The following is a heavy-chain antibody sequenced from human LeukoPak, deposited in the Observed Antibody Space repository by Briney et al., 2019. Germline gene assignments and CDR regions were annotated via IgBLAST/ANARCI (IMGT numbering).Heavy chain of an antibody. D-gene: IGHD2-2*01. CDR3: ARASPLYYGMDV. V-gene: IGHV4-59*01. CDR1: GGSIGSYY. CDR2: IYYSGST. Sequence: SETLSLTCTVSGGSIGSYYWSWIRQPPGKGLEWIGYIYYSGSTNYNPSLKSRVTISVDTSKNQFSLKLSSVTAADTAVYYCARASPLYYGMDVWGQGTTVTVSS. J-gene: IGHJ6*02.